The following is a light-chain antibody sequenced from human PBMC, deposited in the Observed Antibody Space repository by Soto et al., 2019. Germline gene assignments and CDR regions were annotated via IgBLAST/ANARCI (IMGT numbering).Light chain of an antibody. J-gene: IGKJ4*01. CDR2: GTS. Sequence: EIVLTQSPGTLSLSPGERATLSCRASQGVSSSYLAWYQQIPGQSPRLLIYGTSTRVTGIPDRFSGSGSGTDFTLTISRLEPEDSAVYYCQQYGSSPLTFGGGTKVDIK. CDR1: QGVSSSY. CDR3: QQYGSSPLT. V-gene: IGKV3-20*01.